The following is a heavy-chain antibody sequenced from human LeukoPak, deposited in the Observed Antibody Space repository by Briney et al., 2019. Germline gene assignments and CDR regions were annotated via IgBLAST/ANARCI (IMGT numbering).Heavy chain of an antibody. CDR2: ISAYNGNT. J-gene: IGHJ4*02. CDR3: ARVEPVDTAMVTVIDY. V-gene: IGHV1-18*01. Sequence: ASVKVSSTASGYTFTSYGISWVRQAPGQGLEGMGWISAYNGNTNYAQKLQGRVTMTTDTSTSTAYMELRSLRSDDTAVYYCARVEPVDTAMVTVIDYWGQGTLVTVSS. D-gene: IGHD5-18*01. CDR1: GYTFTSYG.